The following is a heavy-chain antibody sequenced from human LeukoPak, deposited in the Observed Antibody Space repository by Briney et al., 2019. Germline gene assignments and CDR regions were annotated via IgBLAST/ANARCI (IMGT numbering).Heavy chain of an antibody. CDR1: GFTFSSYA. J-gene: IGHJ5*02. CDR3: AKASVAIPQYCNS. Sequence: GGSLRLSCAASGFTFSSYAMSWVRQAPGKGLEWVSTISGTGSSTYYADSAKGRFTISRDNSKDTLFLQLNSLTAADTAMYFCAKASVAIPQYCNSWGQGTLVTVSS. V-gene: IGHV3-23*01. CDR2: ISGTGSST. D-gene: IGHD2-2*02.